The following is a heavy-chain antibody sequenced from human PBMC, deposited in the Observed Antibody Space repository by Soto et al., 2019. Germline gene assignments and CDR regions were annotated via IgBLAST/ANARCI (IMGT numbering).Heavy chain of an antibody. CDR3: ARDWPTTTYYYYGMDV. V-gene: IGHV1-69*13. Sequence: SVKVSCKASGGTFSSYAISWVRQAPGQGLEWMGGIIPIFGTANYAQKFQGRVTITADESTSTAYMELSSLRSEDTAVYYCARDWPTTTYYYYGMDVWGQGTTVTVSS. J-gene: IGHJ6*02. CDR1: GGTFSSYA. D-gene: IGHD1-26*01. CDR2: IIPIFGTA.